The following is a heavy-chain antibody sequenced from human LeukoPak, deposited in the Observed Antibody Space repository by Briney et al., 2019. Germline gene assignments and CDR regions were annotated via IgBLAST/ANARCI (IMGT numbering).Heavy chain of an antibody. CDR3: AREGWGLSVADAFDI. CDR1: GFTFSSYT. D-gene: IGHD1-26*01. CDR2: VSGSSNI. Sequence: GGSLRLSCAASGFTFSSYTMNWVRQAPGKGLEWVSTVSGSSNIHYSDSVKGRFTISRDNAKNSLYLQMNSLRAEDTAVYYCAREGWGLSVADAFDIWGQGTVVTVSS. J-gene: IGHJ3*02. V-gene: IGHV3-69-1*02.